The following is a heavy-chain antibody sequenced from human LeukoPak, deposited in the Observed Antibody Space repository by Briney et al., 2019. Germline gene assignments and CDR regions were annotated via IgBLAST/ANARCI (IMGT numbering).Heavy chain of an antibody. CDR1: EFTFSSYG. CDR3: ARDRFGGGSFGFY. CDR2: IWYDGSNK. Sequence: QPGGSLRLSCAASEFTFSSYGMHWVRQAPGKGLEWVAVIWYDGSNKYYADSVKGRFTISRDNSKNTLYLQMNSLRAEDTAVYYCARDRFGGGSFGFYWGQGTLVTVSS. D-gene: IGHD3-10*01. J-gene: IGHJ4*02. V-gene: IGHV3-33*08.